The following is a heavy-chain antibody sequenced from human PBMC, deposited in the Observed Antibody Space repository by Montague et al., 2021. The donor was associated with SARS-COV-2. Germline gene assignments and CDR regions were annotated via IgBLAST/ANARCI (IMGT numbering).Heavy chain of an antibody. Sequence: SETLSLTCAVYGGSFSDYFWTWIRQPPGKGLEWIGEINHRGTSNYNPSLKSRVSIPVDTSKDQFSLYLGSVTAADTAVYYCARGRQHINMVVVVVTGGEYYFDFWGQGTLVAVSS. CDR3: ARGRQHINMVVVVVTGGEYYFDF. V-gene: IGHV4-34*01. CDR1: GGSFSDYF. J-gene: IGHJ4*02. D-gene: IGHD3-22*01. CDR2: INHRGTS.